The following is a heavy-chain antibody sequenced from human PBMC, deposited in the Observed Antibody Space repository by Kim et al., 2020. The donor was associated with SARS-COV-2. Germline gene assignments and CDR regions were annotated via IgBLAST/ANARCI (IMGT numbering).Heavy chain of an antibody. V-gene: IGHV4-31*03. Sequence: SETLSLTCTVSGGSISSGGYYWSWIRQHPGKGLEWIGYIYYSGSTYYNPSLKSRVTISVDTSKNQFSLKLSSVTAADTAVYYCAREHDILIRWFDPWGQGTLVTVSS. CDR3: AREHDILIRWFDP. CDR2: IYYSGST. CDR1: GGSISSGGYY. J-gene: IGHJ5*02. D-gene: IGHD3-9*01.